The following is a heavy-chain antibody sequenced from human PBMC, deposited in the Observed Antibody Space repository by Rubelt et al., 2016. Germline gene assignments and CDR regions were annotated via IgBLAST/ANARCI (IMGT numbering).Heavy chain of an antibody. CDR3: ARLVGAFYYCEY. CDR2: IYPGDSDT. J-gene: IGHJ4*02. D-gene: IGHD1-26*01. V-gene: IGHV5-51*01. CDR1: GYSFTSYW. Sequence: EVQLVQSGAEVKKPGESLKISCKGSGYSFTSYWIGWVRQMPGKGLEWMGIIYPGDSDTRYSPSFQGQVTISADTSIGIAYLQWSRRKSSDIAMYYGARLVGAFYYCEYWGQGTVVTGSS.